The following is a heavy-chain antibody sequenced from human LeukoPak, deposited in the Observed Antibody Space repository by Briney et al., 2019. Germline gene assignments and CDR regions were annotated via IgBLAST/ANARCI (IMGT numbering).Heavy chain of an antibody. D-gene: IGHD4-17*01. CDR3: ARNRDYGDEYRFDY. V-gene: IGHV1-69*13. CDR1: GGTFSSYA. CDR2: IIPIFGTA. J-gene: IGHJ4*02. Sequence: GASVKVSCKTSGGTFSSYAISWVRQAPGQGLEWMGGIIPIFGTANYAQKFQGRVTITADESTSTAYMELSSLRSEDTAVYYCARNRDYGDEYRFDYWGQGTLVTVSS.